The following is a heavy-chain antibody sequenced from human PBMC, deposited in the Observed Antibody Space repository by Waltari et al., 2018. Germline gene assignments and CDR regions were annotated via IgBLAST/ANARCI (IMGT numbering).Heavy chain of an antibody. D-gene: IGHD2-21*02. V-gene: IGHV1-2*02. J-gene: IGHJ4*01. CDR3: AREYCGGDCRLFDY. Sequence: LVQTGAEVMKPGASVKDSWKVSRDAITEHYTHWLRQVPGQGLEWMSWIHPHGGATIYARIYLGRVTVACYTSSTSSYIGLSGLRSDDTAVYYCAREYCGGDCRLFDYWGQGPLVTVSS. CDR2: IHPHGGAT. CDR1: RDAITEHY.